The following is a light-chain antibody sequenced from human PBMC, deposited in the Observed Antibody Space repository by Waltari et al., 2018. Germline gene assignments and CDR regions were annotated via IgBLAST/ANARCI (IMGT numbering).Light chain of an antibody. CDR1: QSVSSNY. Sequence: EIVLTQSPGTLSLSPGERATLSCRARQSVSSNYLARYQQKPGQAPRLLIYDAPSRATGIPDRFSCCGSGTDFTLTISRLEPEDFAVYYCQQYGRSPPYTFGQGTKLEIK. CDR2: DAP. J-gene: IGKJ2*01. CDR3: QQYGRSPPYT. V-gene: IGKV3-20*01.